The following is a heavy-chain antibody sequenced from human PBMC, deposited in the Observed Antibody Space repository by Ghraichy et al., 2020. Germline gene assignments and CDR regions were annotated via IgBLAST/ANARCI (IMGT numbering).Heavy chain of an antibody. V-gene: IGHV3-74*01. CDR2: INSDGSSI. Sequence: LSLTSAVSGFTFSSYWMHWVRQAPGKGLVWVSRINSDGSSISYADSVKGRFTFSRDNAKNTLYLQMNSLRADDTAVYYCARGGPEYCSGGSCYAGDYWGQGTLVTVSS. CDR3: ARGGPEYCSGGSCYAGDY. D-gene: IGHD2-15*01. CDR1: GFTFSSYW. J-gene: IGHJ4*02.